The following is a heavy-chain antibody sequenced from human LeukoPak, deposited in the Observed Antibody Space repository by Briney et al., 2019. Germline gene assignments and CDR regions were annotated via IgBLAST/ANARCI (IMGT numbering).Heavy chain of an antibody. D-gene: IGHD6-13*01. CDR1: GYTFTSYG. J-gene: IGHJ4*02. CDR3: ARDDSIAAAGTWFDY. Sequence: ASVKVSCKASGYTFTSYGISWVRQAPGQGLEWMGWITDYSGNTNCAQKFQGRVTMTTDTSTSTAYMELRSLRSDDTAVYYCARDDSIAAAGTWFDYWGQGTLVTVSS. V-gene: IGHV1-18*01. CDR2: ITDYSGNT.